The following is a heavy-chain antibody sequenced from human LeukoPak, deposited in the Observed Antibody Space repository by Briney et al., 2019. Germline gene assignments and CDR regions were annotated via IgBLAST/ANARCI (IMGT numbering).Heavy chain of an antibody. D-gene: IGHD4-11*01. V-gene: IGHV3-23*01. CDR2: ISGSGGST. CDR3: AKSLAAITTVTTYFDY. Sequence: GGSLRLSCAASGFTFSSYAMSWVRQAPGKGLEWVSAISGSGGSTYYADSVKGRFTISRDNSKNTLYLQMNSLRAEDTAVYYCAKSLAAITTVTTYFDYWGQGTLVTVSS. J-gene: IGHJ4*02. CDR1: GFTFSSYA.